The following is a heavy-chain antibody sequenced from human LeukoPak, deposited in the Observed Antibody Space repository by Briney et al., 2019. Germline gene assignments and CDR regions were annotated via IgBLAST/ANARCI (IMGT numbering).Heavy chain of an antibody. CDR3: ARANSNYVVYYYYGMDV. D-gene: IGHD4-4*01. CDR1: GGSISSYY. Sequence: SETLSLTCTVSGGSISSYYWSWIRQPPGKGLEWIGYIYYSGSTNYNPSLKSRVTISVDTSKNQFSLKLSSVTAADTAVYYCARANSNYVVYYYYGMDVWGQGTTLTVSS. J-gene: IGHJ6*02. V-gene: IGHV4-59*01. CDR2: IYYSGST.